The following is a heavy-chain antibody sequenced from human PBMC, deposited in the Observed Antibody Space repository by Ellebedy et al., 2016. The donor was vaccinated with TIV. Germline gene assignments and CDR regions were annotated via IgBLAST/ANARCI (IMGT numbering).Heavy chain of an antibody. CDR2: ITMSGTYT. Sequence: GGSLRLXCAASGFSFSSYYMSWIRHAPGAGLGLDAYITMSGTYTNYADSVKGRLTISRDNAKNSLYLQMNSLRAEDTAVYYCARSVAGSADDWGQGTLVSVSS. J-gene: IGHJ4*02. D-gene: IGHD6-19*01. CDR1: GFSFSSYY. V-gene: IGHV3-11*03. CDR3: ARSVAGSADD.